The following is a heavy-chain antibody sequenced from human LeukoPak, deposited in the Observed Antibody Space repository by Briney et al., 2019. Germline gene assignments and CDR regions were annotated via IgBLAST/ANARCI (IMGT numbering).Heavy chain of an antibody. CDR1: GGSISSYY. J-gene: IGHJ3*02. V-gene: IGHV4-4*07. D-gene: IGHD3-16*02. CDR3: ARVKGYYDYVWGSYRYDAFDI. Sequence: SETLSLTCTVSGGSISSYYWSWIRQPAGKGLEWIGRIYTSGSTNYNPSLKSRVTMSVDTSKNQFSLKLSSVTAAVTAVYYCARVKGYYDYVWGSYRYDAFDIWGQGTMVTVSS. CDR2: IYTSGST.